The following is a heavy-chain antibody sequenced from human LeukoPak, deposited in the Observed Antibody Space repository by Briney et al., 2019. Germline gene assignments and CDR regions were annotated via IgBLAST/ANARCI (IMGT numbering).Heavy chain of an antibody. CDR2: IHYSGST. J-gene: IGHJ4*02. CDR3: ARRYYDSSGYYYFDY. Sequence: SGTLSLTCAVSGGSISSSNYWSWIRQPPGKGLEWIGYIHYSGSTNYNPSLQSRVTTSVDTSKNQFSLKLRSVTAADTAVYYCARRYYDSSGYYYFDYWGQGTLVTVSS. D-gene: IGHD3-22*01. CDR1: GGSISSSNY. V-gene: IGHV4-61*01.